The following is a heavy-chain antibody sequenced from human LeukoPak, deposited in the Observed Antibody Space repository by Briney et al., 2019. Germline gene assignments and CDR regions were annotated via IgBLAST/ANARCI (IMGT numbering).Heavy chain of an antibody. CDR3: AGARGWEFSS. D-gene: IGHD1-26*01. Sequence: GGSLRLSCAAYGFTFSSYWMGWVRQAPGVGLEWVATIKQDGSEKYYLDSVKGRFTISRDNAKNSLFLQMNSLRAEDTAAYYCAGARGWEFSSWGQGTLVTVSS. J-gene: IGHJ5*02. CDR2: IKQDGSEK. CDR1: GFTFSSYW. V-gene: IGHV3-7*01.